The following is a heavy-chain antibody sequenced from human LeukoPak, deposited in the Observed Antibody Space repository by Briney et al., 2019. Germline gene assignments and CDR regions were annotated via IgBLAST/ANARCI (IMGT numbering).Heavy chain of an antibody. CDR2: ISGSGGST. CDR3: ARVSEGYSYGLDY. D-gene: IGHD5-18*01. V-gene: IGHV3-23*01. Sequence: PGGSLRLSCAASGFTFSSYAMSWVRQAPGKGLEWVSAISGSGGSTYYADSVKGRFTISRGNSKNTLYLQMNSLRAEDTAVYYCARVSEGYSYGLDYWGQGTLVTVSS. J-gene: IGHJ4*02. CDR1: GFTFSSYA.